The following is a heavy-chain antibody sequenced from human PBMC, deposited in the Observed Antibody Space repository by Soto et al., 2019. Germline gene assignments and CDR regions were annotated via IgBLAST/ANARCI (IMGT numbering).Heavy chain of an antibody. CDR1: GFTFSTLA. CDR2: ITGGSGFT. Sequence: GGSLRLSCPASGFTFSTLAMNWVRQAPGKGLEWVSGITGGSGFTFYADSVKGRFTIARDDSENALFLQMSSLRAEDTAKYYCAKSGPTNYFDFWGQGTLVTVSS. V-gene: IGHV3-23*01. J-gene: IGHJ4*02. D-gene: IGHD1-26*01. CDR3: AKSGPTNYFDF.